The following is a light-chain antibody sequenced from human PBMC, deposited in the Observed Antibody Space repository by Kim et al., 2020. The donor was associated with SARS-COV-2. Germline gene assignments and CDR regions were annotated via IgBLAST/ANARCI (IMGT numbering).Light chain of an antibody. CDR3: QSYDSGLDDYV. V-gene: IGLV1-40*01. J-gene: IGLJ1*01. Sequence: QRVTISCTGSTSNIGAHYDVPWYQQLPGTAPKLLIYTNSNRPSGVPDRFSGSKSGTSASLAITGLQAEDEADYYCQSYDSGLDDYVFGTGTKVTVL. CDR1: TSNIGAHYD. CDR2: TNS.